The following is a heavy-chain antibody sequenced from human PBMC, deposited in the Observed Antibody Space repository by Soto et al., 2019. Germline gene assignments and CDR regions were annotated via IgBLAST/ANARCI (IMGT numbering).Heavy chain of an antibody. CDR2: TNPDSGGT. CDR3: ARVQGSGSPYYFDS. J-gene: IGHJ4*02. Sequence: DSLEVYCKTSGYTFTDYYLHWVRQAPGQGLEWMGWTNPDSGGTNYAQKFQGRVTMTRDTSISTAYMELSRLRSDDTAVYYCARVQGSGSPYYFDSWGQGTLVTVSS. D-gene: IGHD3-10*01. CDR1: GYTFTDYY. V-gene: IGHV1-2*02.